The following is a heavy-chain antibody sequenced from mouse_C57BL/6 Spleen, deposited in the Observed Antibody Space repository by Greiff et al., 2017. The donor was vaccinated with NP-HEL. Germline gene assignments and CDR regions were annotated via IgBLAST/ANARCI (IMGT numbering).Heavy chain of an antibody. CDR3: AGDYYSSKGYCEV. Sequence: QVQLQQPGAELVKPGASVKMSCKASGYTFTSYWITWVKQRPGQGLEWIGDIYPGSGSTTYNEEFNSKATLTVATSSSTAYMQLSSLQSEDSAVYYCAGDYYSSKGYCEVWGTGTTVTVSA. V-gene: IGHV1-55*01. CDR2: IYPGSGST. J-gene: IGHJ1*03. D-gene: IGHD1-1*01. CDR1: GYTFTSYW.